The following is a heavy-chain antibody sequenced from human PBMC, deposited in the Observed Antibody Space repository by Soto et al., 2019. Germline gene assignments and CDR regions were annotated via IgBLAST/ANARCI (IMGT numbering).Heavy chain of an antibody. CDR1: GFTFSSHW. Sequence: GGSLRLSCAASGFTFSSHWMHWVRQAPGKGLVWVSRINSDGSSTSYADSAKGRFTISRDNAKNTLYLQMNSLRAEDTAVYYCARGEALYYDFFSCYLPTNWFDPWGQRTLVPXSS. J-gene: IGHJ5*02. CDR3: ARGEALYYDFFSCYLPTNWFDP. D-gene: IGHD3-3*01. V-gene: IGHV3-74*01. CDR2: INSDGSST.